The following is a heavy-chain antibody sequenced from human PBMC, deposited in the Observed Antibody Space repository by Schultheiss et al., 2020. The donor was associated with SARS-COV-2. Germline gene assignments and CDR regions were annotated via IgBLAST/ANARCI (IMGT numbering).Heavy chain of an antibody. Sequence: SETLSLTCAVSGGSFSGYYWSWIRQPPGKGLEWIGEINRSGSTNYNPSLKGRVTISIDKSKNQFSLKVTSVTAPDTAVYYCARSETDTIALFDYWGQGTLVTVSS. CDR1: GGSFSGYY. CDR3: ARSETDTIALFDY. D-gene: IGHD5-24*01. J-gene: IGHJ4*02. V-gene: IGHV4-34*01. CDR2: INRSGST.